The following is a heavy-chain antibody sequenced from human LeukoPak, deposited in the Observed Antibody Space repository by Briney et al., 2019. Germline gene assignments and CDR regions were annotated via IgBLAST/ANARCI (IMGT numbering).Heavy chain of an antibody. Sequence: GGSLRLSCAASGFTFSSYGMHWVRQAPGKGLEWVAVISYDGSNKYYADSVKGRFTISRDNSKNTLYLQMNSLRAEDTAVYYCARAGIAAAGMSGWGQGTLVTVSS. CDR2: ISYDGSNK. CDR1: GFTFSSYG. D-gene: IGHD6-13*01. CDR3: ARAGIAAAGMSG. J-gene: IGHJ4*02. V-gene: IGHV3-30*03.